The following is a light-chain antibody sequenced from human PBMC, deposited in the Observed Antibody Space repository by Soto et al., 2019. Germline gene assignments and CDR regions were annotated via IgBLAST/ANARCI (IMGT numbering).Light chain of an antibody. CDR2: DAS. CDR1: QSISSW. Sequence: DIEMVQSPSTLSASVGDRVIITCRASQSISSWLAWYQQKPGKAPKLLIYDASSLESGVPSRFSGSGSGTDFTLNTGSLQPDDFEPYNSQHHGTFGQGTKVDIK. V-gene: IGKV1-5*01. J-gene: IGKJ1*01. CDR3: QHHGT.